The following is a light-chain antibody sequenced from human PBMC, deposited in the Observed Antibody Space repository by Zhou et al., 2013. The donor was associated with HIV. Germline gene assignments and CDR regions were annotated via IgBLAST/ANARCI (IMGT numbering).Light chain of an antibody. J-gene: IGKJ5*01. Sequence: EVVLTQSPTTLSLSPGERATLSCRASQSVYKYLAWYQQKPGQAPRLLIYDASDRATGIPARFSGSGSETDFTLTISSLEPEDFAVYYCQQYGSSPPGITFGQGTRL. CDR3: QQYGSSPPGIT. V-gene: IGKV3-11*01. CDR2: DAS. CDR1: QSVYKY.